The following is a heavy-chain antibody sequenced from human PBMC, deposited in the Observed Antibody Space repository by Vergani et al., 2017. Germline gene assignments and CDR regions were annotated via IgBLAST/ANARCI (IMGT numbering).Heavy chain of an antibody. CDR3: ARGVVVVPAALRGGGRLYCYYMDG. J-gene: IGHJ6*03. CDR1: GGTFSSYA. Sequence: QVQLVQSGAEVKKPGSSVKVSCKASGGTFSSYAISWVRQAPGQGLEWMVGIIPIFGTANYAQKFLGRVTITADESTSTAYMELSSLRSEDTAVYYCARGVVVVPAALRGGGRLYCYYMDGWGKGTTVTVSS. CDR2: IIPIFGTA. V-gene: IGHV1-69*01. D-gene: IGHD2-2*01.